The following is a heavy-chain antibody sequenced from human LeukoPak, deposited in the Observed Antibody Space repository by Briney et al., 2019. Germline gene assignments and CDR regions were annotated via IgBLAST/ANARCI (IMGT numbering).Heavy chain of an antibody. J-gene: IGHJ6*03. V-gene: IGHV5-51*01. D-gene: IGHD4-23*01. CDR1: TGLFTGYW. CDR3: MRKGLGLAETPASYYYYYMDV. CDR2: IYPGDSDT. Sequence: GESLKISCKGSTGLFTGYWIGWVRQMPGKGLEWMGIIYPGDSDTRYSPSFQGQVTISVDKSTSTAYLQWSSLEASDTAIYYCMRKGLGLAETPASYYYYYMDVWGTGTTVTISS.